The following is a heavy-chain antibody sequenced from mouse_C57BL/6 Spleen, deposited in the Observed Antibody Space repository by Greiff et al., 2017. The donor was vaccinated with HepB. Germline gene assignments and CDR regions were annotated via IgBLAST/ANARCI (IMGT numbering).Heavy chain of an antibody. CDR2: IDPETGGT. J-gene: IGHJ3*01. Sequence: QVQLQQSGAELVRPGASVTLSCKASGYTFTDYEMHWVKQTPVQGLEWIGAIDPETGGTAYNQKFKGKAILTADKSSSTAYMELRSLTSEDSAVYYCTRARYYGSSSFAYWGQGTLVTVSA. CDR3: TRARYYGSSSFAY. CDR1: GYTFTDYE. D-gene: IGHD1-1*01. V-gene: IGHV1-15*01.